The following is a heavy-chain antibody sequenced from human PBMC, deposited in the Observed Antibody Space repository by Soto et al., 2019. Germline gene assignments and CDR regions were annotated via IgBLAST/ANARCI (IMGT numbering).Heavy chain of an antibody. D-gene: IGHD5-12*01. Sequence: QVQLVQSGAEVRKPGASVKASCKASGYTFTNYVIHWVRQAPGQGLEWMGWINTGDNTEYSQNFQGRVTITRDTSANTAYMELSSLRSEDTAVYYCAREGGVGGFDGDYWGQGTLVSVSS. V-gene: IGHV1-3*04. CDR2: INTGDNT. CDR1: GYTFTNYV. CDR3: AREGGVGGFDGDY. J-gene: IGHJ4*02.